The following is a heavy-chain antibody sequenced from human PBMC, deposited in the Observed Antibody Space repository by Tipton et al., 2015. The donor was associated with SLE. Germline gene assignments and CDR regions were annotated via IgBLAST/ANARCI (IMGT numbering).Heavy chain of an antibody. J-gene: IGHJ4*02. CDR1: GGSIGSFY. D-gene: IGHD1-1*01. V-gene: IGHV4-59*01. Sequence: GLVKPSETLSLTCTVSGGSIGSFYWSWIRQPPGKGLEWIGNIDYTANPNYSPSLKSRVTISIDTSTNHFSLKLRSVIAADTAVYYCARSWNDAPPDLGYWGQGTLVTVSS. CDR3: ARSWNDAPPDLGY. CDR2: IDYTANP.